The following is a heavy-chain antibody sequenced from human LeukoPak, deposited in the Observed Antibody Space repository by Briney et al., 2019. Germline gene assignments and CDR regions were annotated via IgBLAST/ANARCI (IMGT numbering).Heavy chain of an antibody. J-gene: IGHJ4*02. CDR1: GGSISSGDYY. CDR3: ARGVMSTTGTPPLDY. D-gene: IGHD1-1*01. V-gene: IGHV4-30-4*08. Sequence: TSETLSLTCTVSGGSISSGDYYWSWIRQPPGKGLEWIGYIYYSGSTYYNPSLKSRVTISVDTSKNQFSLKLSSVTAADTAVYYCARGVMSTTGTPPLDYWGQGTLVTVSS. CDR2: IYYSGST.